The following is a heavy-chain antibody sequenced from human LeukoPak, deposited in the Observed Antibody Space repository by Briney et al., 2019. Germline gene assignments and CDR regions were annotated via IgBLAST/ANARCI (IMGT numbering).Heavy chain of an antibody. CDR2: ISAYNGNT. CDR3: ARDRASYSGYSYGWGTDLDY. D-gene: IGHD5-18*01. CDR1: GYTFTSYG. V-gene: IGHV1-18*04. Sequence: ASVKVSCKASGYTFTSYGINWVRQAPGQGLEWMGWISAYNGNTNYAQKLQGRVTMTTDTSTSTAYMELRSLRSDDTAVYYCARDRASYSGYSYGWGTDLDYWGQGTLVTISS. J-gene: IGHJ4*02.